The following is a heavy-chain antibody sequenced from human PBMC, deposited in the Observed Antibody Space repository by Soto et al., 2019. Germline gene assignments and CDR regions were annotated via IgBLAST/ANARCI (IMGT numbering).Heavy chain of an antibody. CDR2: INHSGST. Sequence: QVQLQQWGAGLLKPSETLSLTCAVYGGSFSGYYWSWIRQPPGKGLEWIGEINHSGSTNYNPSLKSRVTISVDTSKNQFSLKLSSVTAADTAVYYCASLVGYGYRGVLDYWGQGTLVTVSS. CDR1: GGSFSGYY. V-gene: IGHV4-34*01. J-gene: IGHJ4*02. CDR3: ASLVGYGYRGVLDY. D-gene: IGHD5-18*01.